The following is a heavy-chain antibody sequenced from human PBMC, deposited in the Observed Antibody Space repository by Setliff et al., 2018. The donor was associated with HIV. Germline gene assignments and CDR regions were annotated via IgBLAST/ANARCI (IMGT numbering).Heavy chain of an antibody. V-gene: IGHV3-23*01. CDR2: ISSKDGST. D-gene: IGHD2-15*01. CDR3: AKSSWWEQHWNAFDI. CDR1: GFTLSTFS. Sequence: PGGSLRLSCAVSGFTLSTFSMSWVRQAPGKGLEWVSAISSKDGSTYYADSVRGRFTISRDNSKNTLYLQMNSLSAEDTAVYYCAKSSWWEQHWNAFDIWGQGTMVTVSS. J-gene: IGHJ3*02.